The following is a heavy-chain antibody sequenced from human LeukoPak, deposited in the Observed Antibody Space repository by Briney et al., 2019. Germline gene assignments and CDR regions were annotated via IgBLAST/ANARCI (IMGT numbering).Heavy chain of an antibody. V-gene: IGHV3-48*02. J-gene: IGHJ3*02. D-gene: IGHD2-2*02. CDR1: GFTFSSYS. Sequence: PGGSLRLSCVASGFTFSSYSMNWVRQAPGKGLEWVSYISSSSSTIYYADSVKGRFTISRDNAKNSLYLQMNSLRDEDTAVYYCARGRAGPAAIAIDAFDIWGQGTMVTVSS. CDR3: ARGRAGPAAIAIDAFDI. CDR2: ISSSSSTI.